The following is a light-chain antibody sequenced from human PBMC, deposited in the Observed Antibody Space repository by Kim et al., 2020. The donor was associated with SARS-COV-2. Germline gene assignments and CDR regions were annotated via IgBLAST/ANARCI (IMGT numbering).Light chain of an antibody. CDR3: QQYNNWPGI. Sequence: EMVMTQSPATLSVSPGERATLSCRASQSVSSDLAWYQQKPGQAPRLLIYAASIRATGIPARFSGSGSGTEFTLTISILQSEDFAVYYCQQYNNWPGIFGQGNNLE. V-gene: IGKV3D-15*03. CDR1: QSVSSD. CDR2: AAS. J-gene: IGKJ2*01.